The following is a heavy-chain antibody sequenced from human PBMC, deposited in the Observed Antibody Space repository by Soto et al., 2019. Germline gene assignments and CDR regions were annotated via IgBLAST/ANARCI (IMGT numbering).Heavy chain of an antibody. V-gene: IGHV2-5*02. CDR3: ARGVDIAAAGYYFDY. D-gene: IGHD6-13*01. J-gene: IGHJ4*02. CDR1: GFSLSTSGVG. Sequence: SGPTLVNPTQTLTLTCTFSGFSLSTSGVGVGWIRQPPGKALEWLALIYWDDDKRYSPPLKSRLTITKDTSKNQVVLTMTNMDPVDTATYYCARGVDIAAAGYYFDYWGQGTLVTVSS. CDR2: IYWDDDK.